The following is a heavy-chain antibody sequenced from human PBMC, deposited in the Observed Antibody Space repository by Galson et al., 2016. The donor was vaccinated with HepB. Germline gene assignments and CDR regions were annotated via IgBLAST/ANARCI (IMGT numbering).Heavy chain of an antibody. J-gene: IGHJ5*02. D-gene: IGHD2-2*01. CDR3: AGVAVAGATDLWLDP. CDR1: AFPFTIST. CDR2: INAGNGNT. V-gene: IGHV1-3*01. Sequence: SVKVSCKASAFPFTISTIHWVRQAPGQGLEWMGWINAGNGNTKYSQKFQDRVSIVRDTSARTAYMELSSLRFEDTAFYYCAGVAVAGATDLWLDPWGQGTLVTVSS.